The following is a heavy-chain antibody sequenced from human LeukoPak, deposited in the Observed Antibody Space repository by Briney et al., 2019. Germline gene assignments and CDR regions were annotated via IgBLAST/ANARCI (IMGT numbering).Heavy chain of an antibody. CDR3: ASGPTGQID. CDR2: INTKTRIP. V-gene: IGHV7-4-1*02. CDR1: GYSFTNYA. D-gene: IGHD2/OR15-2a*01. J-gene: IGHJ4*02. Sequence: ASVKVSCKAFGYSFTNYAMNWVRQAPGQGLEWVGWINTKTRIPTYGQGFTGRFVFSLDTSASTAYLQINSLKTEDTAVYYCASGPTGQIDWGQGTLVTVSS.